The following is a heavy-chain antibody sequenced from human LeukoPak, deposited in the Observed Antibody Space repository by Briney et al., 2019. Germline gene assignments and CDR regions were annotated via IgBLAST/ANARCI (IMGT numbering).Heavy chain of an antibody. Sequence: SETLSLTCAVYGGSFSGYYWSWIRQPPGKGLEWIGEINHSGSTNYNPSLKSRVTIPVDTSKNQFSLKLSSVTAADTAVYYCATYSSGWSYFDYWGQGTLVTVSS. CDR3: ATYSSGWSYFDY. CDR1: GGSFSGYY. CDR2: INHSGST. V-gene: IGHV4-34*01. D-gene: IGHD6-19*01. J-gene: IGHJ4*02.